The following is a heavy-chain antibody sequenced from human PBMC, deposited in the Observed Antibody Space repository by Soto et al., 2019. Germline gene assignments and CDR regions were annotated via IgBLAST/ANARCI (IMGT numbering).Heavy chain of an antibody. D-gene: IGHD2-15*01. V-gene: IGHV4-59*12. CDR2: IYHTGST. J-gene: IGHJ4*01. Sequence: SVTRSHPGSVADGYISIYYLSWLRQSPGRGLEWIGHIYHTGSTNYNPSLRSRLTISLDTSKNHFSLTLRSVNAVDTGVYYCARSWGGDGYSHWGQGTPVPVSS. CDR1: DGYISIYY. CDR3: ARSWGGDGYSH.